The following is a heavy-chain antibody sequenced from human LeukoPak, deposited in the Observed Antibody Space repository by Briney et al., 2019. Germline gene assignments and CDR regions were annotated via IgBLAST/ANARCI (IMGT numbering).Heavy chain of an antibody. J-gene: IGHJ6*02. CDR2: FDPEDGET. Sequence: ASVKVSCKVSGYTLTELSMHWVRQAPGKGLEWMGGFDPEDGETIYAQKFQGRVTITADESTSTAYMELSSLRSEDTAVYYRARGEAITIFGVVTYYYYYGMDVWGQGTTVTVSS. CDR1: GYTLTELS. D-gene: IGHD3-3*01. V-gene: IGHV1-24*01. CDR3: ARGEAITIFGVVTYYYYYGMDV.